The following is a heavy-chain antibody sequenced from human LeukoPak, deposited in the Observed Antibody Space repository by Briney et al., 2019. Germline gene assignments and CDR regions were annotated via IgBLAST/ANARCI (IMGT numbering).Heavy chain of an antibody. Sequence: SVKVSCKASGGTFSSYAISWVRQAPGQGLEWMGGIIPIFGTANYAQKFQGRVTITADESTSTAYMGLSSLRSEDTAVYYCARAMVRVRYYYYMDVWGKGTTVTVSS. CDR2: IIPIFGTA. CDR3: ARAMVRVRYYYYMDV. J-gene: IGHJ6*03. D-gene: IGHD3-10*01. CDR1: GGTFSSYA. V-gene: IGHV1-69*13.